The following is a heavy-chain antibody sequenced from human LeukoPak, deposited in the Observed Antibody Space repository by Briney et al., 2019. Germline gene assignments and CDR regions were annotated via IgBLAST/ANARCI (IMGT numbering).Heavy chain of an antibody. CDR3: ARGGFGEFKIWGPVDY. D-gene: IGHD3-10*01. Sequence: SVKVSCKASGGTFSSYAISWVRQAPGQGLEWMGGIIPIFGTANYAQKFQGRVTITADKSTSTAYMELSSLRSEDTAVYSCARGGFGEFKIWGPVDYWGQGTLVTVSS. CDR2: IIPIFGTA. V-gene: IGHV1-69*06. CDR1: GGTFSSYA. J-gene: IGHJ4*02.